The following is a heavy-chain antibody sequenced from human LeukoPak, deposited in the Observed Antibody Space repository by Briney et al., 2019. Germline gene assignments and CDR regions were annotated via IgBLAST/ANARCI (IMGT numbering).Heavy chain of an antibody. D-gene: IGHD1-26*01. V-gene: IGHV3-7*01. J-gene: IGHJ4*02. CDR2: IKQDGSEK. Sequence: GGSLRLSCAASGFTFSSYAMSWVRQAPGKGLEWVANIKQDGSEKYYVDSVKGRFTISRDNAKNSLYLQMNSLRAEDTAVYYCARDEWELLPSDYWGQGTLVTVSS. CDR3: ARDEWELLPSDY. CDR1: GFTFSSYA.